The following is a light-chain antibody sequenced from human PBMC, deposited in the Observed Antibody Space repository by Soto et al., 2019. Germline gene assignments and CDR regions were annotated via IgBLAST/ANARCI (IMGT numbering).Light chain of an antibody. CDR1: QSVSSN. CDR3: QQYNNWPPFT. CDR2: GAS. J-gene: IGKJ3*01. Sequence: EIVMTQSPSTLSVSPGERATLSCRASQSVSSNLAWYQQKPGQAPRLLIYGASTSATGIPARFSGSGSGTEFTLTNISLQSDDLAIYDCQQYNNWPPFTFGPGTKVDIK. V-gene: IGKV3-15*01.